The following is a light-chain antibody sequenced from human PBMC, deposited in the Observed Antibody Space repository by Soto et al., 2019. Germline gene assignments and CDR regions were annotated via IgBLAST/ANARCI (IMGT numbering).Light chain of an antibody. V-gene: IGKV3-20*01. CDR2: DAS. CDR1: QSVSSNY. CDR3: QQYASSPRT. J-gene: IGKJ1*01. Sequence: EIVLTQSPGTLSLSPGERDTLSCRASQSVSSNYLAWYQQKPGQAPRVLIYDASSRVAGIPDRFSGSGSGTDFTLTISRLEPEDFAIYYCQQYASSPRTFGQGTKV.